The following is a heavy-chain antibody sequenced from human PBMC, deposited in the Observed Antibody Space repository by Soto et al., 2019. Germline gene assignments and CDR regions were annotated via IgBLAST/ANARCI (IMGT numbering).Heavy chain of an antibody. CDR1: GFTFSSYG. CDR3: ASGDYGTLGASDI. Sequence: QVQLVESGGGVVQPGRSLRLSCAASGFTFSSYGMHWVRQAPGKGLEWVAVIWYDGSNKYYADSVKGRFTISRDNSKNTLYLQMNSLRVEDTAVYYCASGDYGTLGASDIWGQGTMVTVSS. J-gene: IGHJ3*02. V-gene: IGHV3-33*01. CDR2: IWYDGSNK. D-gene: IGHD4-17*01.